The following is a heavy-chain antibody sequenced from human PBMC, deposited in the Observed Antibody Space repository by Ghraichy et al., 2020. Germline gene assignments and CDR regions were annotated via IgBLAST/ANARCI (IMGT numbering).Heavy chain of an antibody. CDR3: ARGKLERVGNWFDP. Sequence: ASVKVSCKASGYTFTSYDINWVRQATGQGLEWMGWMNPNSGNTGYAQKFQGRVTMTRNTSISTAYMELSSLRSEDTAVYYCARGKLERVGNWFDPWGQGTLVTVSS. CDR2: MNPNSGNT. V-gene: IGHV1-8*01. J-gene: IGHJ5*02. D-gene: IGHD1-1*01. CDR1: GYTFTSYD.